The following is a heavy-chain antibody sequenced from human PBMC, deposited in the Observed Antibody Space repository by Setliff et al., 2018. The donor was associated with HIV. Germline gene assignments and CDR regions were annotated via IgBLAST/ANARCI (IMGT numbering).Heavy chain of an antibody. Sequence: SETLSLTCAVSGGPLNSRNWWSWVRQPPGKGLEGIGEVFHRGSANSNASLRSRVMISVDTSKNQFSLKLSAVTAADTAVYYCARDHVFGSRTGFDPWGPGILVTVSS. CDR2: VFHRGSA. J-gene: IGHJ5*02. CDR1: GGPLNSRNW. D-gene: IGHD3-10*01. V-gene: IGHV4-4*02. CDR3: ARDHVFGSRTGFDP.